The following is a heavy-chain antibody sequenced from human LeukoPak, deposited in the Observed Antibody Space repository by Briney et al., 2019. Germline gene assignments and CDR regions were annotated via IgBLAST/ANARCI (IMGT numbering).Heavy chain of an antibody. V-gene: IGHV3-23*01. J-gene: IGHJ4*02. CDR3: AKVRHTSGWKSYYFEF. CDR2: ISGSSGDT. CDR1: GFTFRDYA. D-gene: IGHD6-19*01. Sequence: PGRSLGLSCVASGFTFRDYAMSWVRQAPGKGLEWVSPISGSSGDTYYADSVKGRFTISRDNSKNTLYLQMNNLRAEDTAIYFCAKVRHTSGWKSYYFEFWGQGTLVTVSS.